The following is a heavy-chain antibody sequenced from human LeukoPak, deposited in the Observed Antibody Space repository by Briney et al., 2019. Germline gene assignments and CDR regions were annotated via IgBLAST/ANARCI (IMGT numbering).Heavy chain of an antibody. D-gene: IGHD2-15*01. CDR3: ARGRYCSADICTGGDSFDI. CDR2: KYARGSS. Sequence: SETLSLTCTVSGGSISNYYWSWIRQPAGKGLEWIGRKYARGSSNYNPPVQSRVTMSVDTSKNQFSLKLRSVTAADTAVYYCARGRYCSADICTGGDSFDIWAKGQWSPSLQ. CDR1: GGSISNYY. V-gene: IGHV4-4*07. J-gene: IGHJ3*02.